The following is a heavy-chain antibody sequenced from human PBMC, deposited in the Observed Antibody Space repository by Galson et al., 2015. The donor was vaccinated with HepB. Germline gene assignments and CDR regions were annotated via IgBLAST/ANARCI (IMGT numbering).Heavy chain of an antibody. CDR3: ATDQTVTTIFRY. J-gene: IGHJ4*02. Sequence: SVKVSCKVSGYTLTELSMHWVRQAPGKGLEWMGGFDPEDGETIYAQKFQGRVTMTEDTSTDTAYMELSSLRSEDTAVYYCATDQTVTTIFRYWGQGTLVTVSS. D-gene: IGHD4-17*01. CDR2: FDPEDGET. V-gene: IGHV1-24*01. CDR1: GYTLTELS.